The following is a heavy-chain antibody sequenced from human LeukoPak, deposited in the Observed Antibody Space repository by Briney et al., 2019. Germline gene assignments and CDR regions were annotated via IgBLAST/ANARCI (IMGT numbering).Heavy chain of an antibody. CDR3: AREGGDPWWFDP. Sequence: SESLFLTCTVSGGSIISYYWTWIRQSAGKGLEWIGRINTSGSTNYNPSLRSRVTMSVNTSKNQFSLNLTYVTAADTAVYSCAREGGDPWWFDPWGQGTLVTVSS. D-gene: IGHD6-25*01. CDR2: INTSGST. V-gene: IGHV4-4*07. J-gene: IGHJ5*02. CDR1: GGSIISYY.